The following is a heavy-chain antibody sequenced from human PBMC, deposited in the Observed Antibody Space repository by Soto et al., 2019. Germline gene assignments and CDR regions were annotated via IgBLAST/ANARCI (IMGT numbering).Heavy chain of an antibody. V-gene: IGHV6-1*01. J-gene: IGHJ3*02. CDR2: TYYRSKWYN. D-gene: IGHD5-12*01. Sequence: SQTLSLTCAISGDSVSSNSAAWNWIRQSPSRGLEWLGRTYYRSKWYNDYAVSVKSRITINPDTSKNQFSLQLNSVTPEDTAVYYCASDRATMMVEVDYFDIWGHGTMITVS. CDR1: GDSVSSNSAA. CDR3: ASDRATMMVEVDYFDI.